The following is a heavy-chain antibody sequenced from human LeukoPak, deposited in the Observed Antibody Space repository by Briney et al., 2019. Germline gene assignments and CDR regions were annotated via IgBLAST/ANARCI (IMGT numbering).Heavy chain of an antibody. CDR1: GFTFSSYG. J-gene: IGHJ6*02. D-gene: IGHD2-2*01. CDR2: ISYDGSNK. Sequence: PGRSLRLSCAASGFTFSSYGMHWVRQAPGKGLEWVAVISYDGSNKYYADSVKGRFTISRDNSKNTLYLQMNSLRAEDTAVYYCAKDATGYCSSTSCPLRRGYYYYGMDVWGQGTTVTASS. V-gene: IGHV3-30*18. CDR3: AKDATGYCSSTSCPLRRGYYYYGMDV.